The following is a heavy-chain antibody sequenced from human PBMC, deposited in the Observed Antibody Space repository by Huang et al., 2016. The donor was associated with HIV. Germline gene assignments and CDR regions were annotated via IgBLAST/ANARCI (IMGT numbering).Heavy chain of an antibody. CDR3: ARHGRVAGHYYNNMDV. V-gene: IGHV4-39*01. J-gene: IGHJ6*02. D-gene: IGHD6-19*01. CDR2: IYYSGNT. Sequence: LQLQESGPGLVKSSETLSLICTVSGGSISSRSYYWGWIRQPPGKGPEWIGGIYYSGNTDYNPPLKSRVPISVDTSKNQFSLKVNSVTAADTAVYYCARHGRVAGHYYNNMDVWGRGTTVTVSS. CDR1: GGSISSRSYY.